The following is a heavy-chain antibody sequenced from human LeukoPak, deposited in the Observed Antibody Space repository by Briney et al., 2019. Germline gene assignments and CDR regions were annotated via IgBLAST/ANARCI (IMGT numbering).Heavy chain of an antibody. D-gene: IGHD6-13*01. V-gene: IGHV3-30-3*01. Sequence: GGSLRLSCAASGFTFSSYAMHWVRQAPGKGLEWVAVISYDGSNKYYADSVKGRFTISRDNSKNTLYLQMNSLRAEDTAVYYCARDPLRIAAAGYFDYWGQGTLVTVSS. CDR1: GFTFSSYA. CDR3: ARDPLRIAAAGYFDY. CDR2: ISYDGSNK. J-gene: IGHJ4*02.